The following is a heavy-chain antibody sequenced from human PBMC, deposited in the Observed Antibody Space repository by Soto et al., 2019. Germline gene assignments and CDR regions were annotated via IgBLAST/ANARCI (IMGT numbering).Heavy chain of an antibody. CDR1: GFTFTNAW. Sequence: EVHLVESGGGLVKPGGSLRLSCAASGFTFTNAWMNWVRQAPGKGLEWVGRIKSITDGGTTDYAAPVRGRFTISRGDAEDTVYLHMKRLKVDDTAVYYCAAANRGYWGQGNLVAVAS. CDR3: AAANRGY. CDR2: IKSITDGGTT. V-gene: IGHV3-15*07. D-gene: IGHD7-27*01. J-gene: IGHJ4*02.